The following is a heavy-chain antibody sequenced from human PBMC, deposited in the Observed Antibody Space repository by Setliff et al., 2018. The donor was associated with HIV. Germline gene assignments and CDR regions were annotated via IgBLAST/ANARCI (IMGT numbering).Heavy chain of an antibody. V-gene: IGHV4-59*11. Sequence: PSETLXLTCSVSGDSMRNQYWNWIRQSPGKGLELIGSIYYDGGTSTXXNPSFKSRVTFSVDTSKNQFSLKLGSMTAADTAVYFCARCSPVSGAYYERAFDNWXQGTLVTVS. CDR1: GDSMRNQY. J-gene: IGHJ4*03. CDR2: IYYDGGTST. D-gene: IGHD3-22*01. CDR3: ARCSPVSGAYYERAFDN.